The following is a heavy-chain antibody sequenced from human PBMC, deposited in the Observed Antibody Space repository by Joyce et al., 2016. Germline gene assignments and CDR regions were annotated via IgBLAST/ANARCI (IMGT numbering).Heavy chain of an antibody. D-gene: IGHD6-19*01. V-gene: IGHV1-18*04. CDR2: INTYRGET. Sequence: QVQLVQSGGEVKKPGASVKVSCKASAYSFNSHAITWLRQAPGQGRGWMGRINTYRGETHYAQSLQGRVTMTRDTSASTAFMELRSLRSDDTAVYYCASDSSGWGFCEYWGQGTLVTVSS. CDR3: ASDSSGWGFCEY. CDR1: AYSFNSHA. J-gene: IGHJ4*02.